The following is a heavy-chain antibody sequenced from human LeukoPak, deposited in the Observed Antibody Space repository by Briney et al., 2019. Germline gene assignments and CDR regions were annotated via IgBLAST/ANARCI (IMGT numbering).Heavy chain of an antibody. J-gene: IGHJ6*02. D-gene: IGHD2-15*01. Sequence: PSETLSLTCTVSGGSISSSSYYWGWIRQPPGKGLEWIGSIYYSGSTYYNPSLKSRVTISVDTSKNQFSLKLSSVTAADTAVYYCARGRGYCSGGSCPTPSSYYYYGMDVWGQGTTVTVSS. V-gene: IGHV4-39*07. CDR3: ARGRGYCSGGSCPTPSSYYYYGMDV. CDR2: IYYSGST. CDR1: GGSISSSSYY.